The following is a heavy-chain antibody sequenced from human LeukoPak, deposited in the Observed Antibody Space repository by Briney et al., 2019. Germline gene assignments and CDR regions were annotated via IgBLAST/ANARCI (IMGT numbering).Heavy chain of an antibody. V-gene: IGHV3-66*02. J-gene: IGHJ5*02. D-gene: IGHD1-26*01. CDR1: GFTVSSNY. CDR3: ARHRGSYGTYWFDP. Sequence: GGSLRLSCAASGFTVSSNYMSWVRQAPGKGLEWVSVIYSGGSTYYSDPVKGRFAISRDNSKNTLYLQMNSLSTEDTAVYYCARHRGSYGTYWFDPWGQGTLVTVSS. CDR2: IYSGGST.